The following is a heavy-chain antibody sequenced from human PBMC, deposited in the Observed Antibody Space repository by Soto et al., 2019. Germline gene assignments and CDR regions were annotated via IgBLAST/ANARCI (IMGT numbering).Heavy chain of an antibody. V-gene: IGHV4-34*01. Sequence: QVQLQQWGAGLLKPSETLSLTCAVYGGSFSGYYWSWIRQPPGKGLEWIGEINHSGSTNYNPSLKSRVTISVDTSKNQFSLKLSSVTAADTAVYYCARGWGYSGYVWWYWGQGTLVTVSS. CDR1: GGSFSGYY. J-gene: IGHJ4*02. CDR3: ARGWGYSGYVWWY. CDR2: INHSGST. D-gene: IGHD5-12*01.